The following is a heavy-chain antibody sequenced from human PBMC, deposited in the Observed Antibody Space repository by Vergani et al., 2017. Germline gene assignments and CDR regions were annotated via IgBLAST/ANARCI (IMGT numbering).Heavy chain of an antibody. J-gene: IGHJ4*02. CDR3: AGQGVHGGFDY. Sequence: QVQLQESGPGLVKPSETLSLTCTVSGGSISSYYWSWIRQPPGKGLEWIGYIYYSGSTNYNPSLKSRVTISVDTSKNQFSLKLSSVTAADTAVYYCAGQGVHGGFDYWGQGTLVTVSS. V-gene: IGHV4-59*08. CDR2: IYYSGST. D-gene: IGHD4-23*01. CDR1: GGSISSYY.